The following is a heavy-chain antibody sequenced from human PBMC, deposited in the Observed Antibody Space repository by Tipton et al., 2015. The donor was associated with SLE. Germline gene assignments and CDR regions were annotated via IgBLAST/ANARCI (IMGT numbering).Heavy chain of an antibody. CDR1: GASISSYY. CDR3: ARGFRYSSGPGAY. V-gene: IGHV4-59*01. J-gene: IGHJ4*02. Sequence: TLSLTCVVSGASISSYYWSWIRQPPGKGLEWIGYIYHSGITNYNPSLQSRVTISVDRSKNQFSLKLTSVTAADTAVYYCARGFRYSSGPGAYRGQGTLVTVSS. CDR2: IYHSGIT. D-gene: IGHD3-22*01.